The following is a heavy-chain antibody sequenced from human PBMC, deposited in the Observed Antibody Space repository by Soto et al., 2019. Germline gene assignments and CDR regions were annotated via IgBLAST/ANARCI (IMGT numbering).Heavy chain of an antibody. CDR2: IKQDGTET. J-gene: IGHJ4*02. V-gene: IGHV3-7*05. Sequence: EVQLVESGGGLVQPGGSLRLSCAASGFPFSSYWMSWVRQAPGKGLEWVATIKQDGTETYYLDSVKGLFTISRDNAKTSLYLQMNSLRAEDTAVYYCASYSYVSGSRSFDSWGQGTLVTVSS. D-gene: IGHD3-10*01. CDR3: ASYSYVSGSRSFDS. CDR1: GFPFSSYW.